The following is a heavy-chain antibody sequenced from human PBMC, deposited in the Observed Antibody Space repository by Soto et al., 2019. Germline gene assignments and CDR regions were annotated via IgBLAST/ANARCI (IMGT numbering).Heavy chain of an antibody. V-gene: IGHV5-10-1*01. D-gene: IGHD3-22*01. J-gene: IGHJ5*02. CDR1: GYSFTSYW. CDR3: ARPSYYYDSSGYSNWFDP. Sequence: EVQLVQSGAEVKKPGESLRISCKGSGYSFTSYWISWVRQMPGKGLEWMGRIDPSDAYTNYSPSFQGHVTISSDKSISTAYLQWSSLKSSDTAMYYCARPSYYYDSSGYSNWFDPWGQGTLVTVSS. CDR2: IDPSDAYT.